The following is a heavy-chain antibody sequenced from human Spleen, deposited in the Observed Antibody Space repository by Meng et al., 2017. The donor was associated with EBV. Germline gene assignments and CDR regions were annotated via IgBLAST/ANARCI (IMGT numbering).Heavy chain of an antibody. V-gene: IGHV3-11*01. J-gene: IGHJ5*02. D-gene: IGHD6-19*01. CDR3: ARTEVAGP. CDR1: GFSFSDYY. CDR2: ISSSGYKK. Sequence: QIQLWESGGGWVKPGGSLRLSCKGSGFSFSDYYMSWIRQAPGKGLEWVSYISSSGYKKYYADSVKGRFTISRDNAQNLLFLQMDSLRADDTAVYYCARTEVAGPWGQGTLVTVSS.